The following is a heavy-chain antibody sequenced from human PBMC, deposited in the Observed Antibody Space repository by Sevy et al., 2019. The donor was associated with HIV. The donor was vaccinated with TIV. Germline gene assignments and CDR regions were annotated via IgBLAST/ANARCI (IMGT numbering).Heavy chain of an antibody. CDR2: ISGSGGST. CDR3: AKASYGDYYFDY. CDR1: GFTFSSYA. D-gene: IGHD4-17*01. V-gene: IGHV3-23*01. J-gene: IGHJ4*02. Sequence: GGSLRLSCAASGFTFSSYAMSWVRQAPGKGLEWVSAISGSGGSTYYADSVKGRFTISIDNSKNTLYLQMNSLIAEDTAVYYCAKASYGDYYFDYWGQGTLVTVSS.